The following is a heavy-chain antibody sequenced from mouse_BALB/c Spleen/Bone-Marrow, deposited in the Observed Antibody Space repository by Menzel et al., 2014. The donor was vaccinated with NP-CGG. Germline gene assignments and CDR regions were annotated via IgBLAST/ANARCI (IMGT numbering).Heavy chain of an antibody. CDR2: ISSGGSYT. J-gene: IGHJ2*01. Sequence: EVKVVESGGGLVKPGGSLKLSCAASGFTFSYYGMSWVRQSPEKRLEWVAEISSGGSYTYYPDTVTGRFTISRDNAKNTLYLEMRCLRSEDTAMCYCARDSSGYFDYWGQGTTLTVSS. V-gene: IGHV5-9-4*01. CDR1: GFTFSYYG. CDR3: ARDSSGYFDY. D-gene: IGHD3-1*01.